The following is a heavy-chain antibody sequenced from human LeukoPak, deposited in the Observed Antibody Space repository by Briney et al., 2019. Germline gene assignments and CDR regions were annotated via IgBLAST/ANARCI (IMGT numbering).Heavy chain of an antibody. D-gene: IGHD6-13*01. V-gene: IGHV1-69*13. J-gene: IGHJ4*02. Sequence: SVKVSCKTSGYTFINYGISWVRQAPGQGLEWMGGIIPIFGTANYAQKFQGRVTITADESTSTAYMELSSLRSEDTAVYYCAARIAAAGTQPFDYWGQGTLVTVSS. CDR2: IIPIFGTA. CDR1: GYTFINYG. CDR3: AARIAAAGTQPFDY.